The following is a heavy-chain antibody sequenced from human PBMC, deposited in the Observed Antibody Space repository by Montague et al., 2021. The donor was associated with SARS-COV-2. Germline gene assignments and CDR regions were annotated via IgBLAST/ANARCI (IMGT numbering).Heavy chain of an antibody. CDR2: IYYSGST. J-gene: IGHJ5*02. V-gene: IGHV4-39*01. CDR3: ARRLTGLEPPFDP. CDR1: GDSTRSATYY. Sequence: SETLSLTCDVSGDSTRSATYYWAWIRQPPGRGLEWIGNIYYSGSTMYNPSLKSRVTMSVDTSKNQFSLHLNLVTAADTAVYYRARRLTGLEPPFDPWGQGTLVIVSS. D-gene: IGHD1-1*01.